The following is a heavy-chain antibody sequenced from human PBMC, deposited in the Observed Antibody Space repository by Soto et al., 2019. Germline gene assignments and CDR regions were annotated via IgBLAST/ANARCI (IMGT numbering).Heavy chain of an antibody. J-gene: IGHJ6*02. CDR2: ISYDGSNK. CDR1: GFTFSSYG. D-gene: IGHD1-26*01. Sequence: PGGSLTLSCAASGFTFSSYGMHWVRQAPGKGLKWVAVISYDGSNKYYADSVKGRFTISRDNSKNTLYLQMNSLRAEDTAVYYCAKLESGSYYYYYGMDVWGQGTTVTVSS. CDR3: AKLESGSYYYYYGMDV. V-gene: IGHV3-30*18.